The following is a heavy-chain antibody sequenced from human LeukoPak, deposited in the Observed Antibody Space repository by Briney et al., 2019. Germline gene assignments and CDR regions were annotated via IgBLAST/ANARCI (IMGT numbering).Heavy chain of an antibody. V-gene: IGHV3-23*01. D-gene: IGHD2-2*01. J-gene: IGHJ4*02. CDR2: ISGSGGST. CDR3: AKGVVVPAASDY. Sequence: PGGSLRLSCAASGFTLSSYAMSWVRQAPGKGLEWVSAISGSGGSTYYADSVKGRFTISRDNSKNTLYLQMNRLRAEDTAVYYCAKGVVVPAASDYWGQGTLVTVSS. CDR1: GFTLSSYA.